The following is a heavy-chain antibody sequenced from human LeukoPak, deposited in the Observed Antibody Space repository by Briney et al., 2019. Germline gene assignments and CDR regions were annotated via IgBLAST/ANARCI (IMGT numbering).Heavy chain of an antibody. CDR1: GYTFTSYY. D-gene: IGHD3-22*01. Sequence: GASVKVSCKASGYTFTSYYMHWVRQAPGQGLEWMGIINPSGGSTSYAQKFQGRVTMTRDTSTSTVYMELSSLRSEDTAVYYCARAPITMIVEYYFDYWGQGTLVTVSS. CDR2: INPSGGST. V-gene: IGHV1-46*01. J-gene: IGHJ4*02. CDR3: ARAPITMIVEYYFDY.